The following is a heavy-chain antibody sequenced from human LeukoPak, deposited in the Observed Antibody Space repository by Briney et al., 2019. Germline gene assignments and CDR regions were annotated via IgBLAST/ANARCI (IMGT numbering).Heavy chain of an antibody. CDR3: AKDGLATVNLYFQH. CDR2: ISYDGSNK. J-gene: IGHJ1*01. D-gene: IGHD4-17*01. CDR1: GFTFSSYG. Sequence: PGASLRLSCAASGFTFSSYGMHWVRQAPGKGLEWVAVISYDGSNKYYADSVKGRFTISRGNSKNTLYLQMNSLRAEDTAVYYCAKDGLATVNLYFQHWGQGTLVTVSS. V-gene: IGHV3-30*18.